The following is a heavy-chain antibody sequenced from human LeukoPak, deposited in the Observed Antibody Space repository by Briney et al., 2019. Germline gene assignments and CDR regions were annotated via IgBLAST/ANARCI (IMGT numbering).Heavy chain of an antibody. V-gene: IGHV3-23*01. D-gene: IGHD3-22*01. CDR2: IHGSGSGI. CDR1: GFTFGSHG. CDR3: AKGYYYDDSGHLDY. J-gene: IGHJ4*02. Sequence: PGGSLRLSCAASGFTFGSHGMSWVRQPPGKGLEWVSSIHGSGSGIYYGDSVRGRFTISRDNSENRLYLQMNSLRAEDTAVYYCAKGYYYDDSGHLDYWGQGTLATVSS.